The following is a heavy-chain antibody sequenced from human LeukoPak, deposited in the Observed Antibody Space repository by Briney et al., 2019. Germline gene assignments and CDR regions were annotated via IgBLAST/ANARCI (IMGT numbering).Heavy chain of an antibody. CDR3: ARHRSGWLQSSFDY. J-gene: IGHJ4*02. D-gene: IGHD5-24*01. CDR1: GGSFSGYY. Sequence: SETLSLTCAVYGGSFSGYYWSWIRQPPGKGLEWIGEINHSGSTNYNPSLKSRVTISVDTSKNQFSLKLSSVTAADTAVYYCARHRSGWLQSSFDYWGQGTLVTVAS. V-gene: IGHV4-34*01. CDR2: INHSGST.